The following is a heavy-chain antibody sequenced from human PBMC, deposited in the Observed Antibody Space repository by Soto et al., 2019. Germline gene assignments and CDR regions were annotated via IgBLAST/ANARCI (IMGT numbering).Heavy chain of an antibody. V-gene: IGHV3-23*01. Sequence: GGSLRLSCAASGFTFSTYGMSWVRQAPGKGLEWVSAISGSGGTTYYADSVKGRFTISRDNSKNTLYMQMNSLRADDTAVYYCARSTVLRAYDYWGQGTLVTVSS. CDR3: ARSTVLRAYDY. CDR2: ISGSGGTT. J-gene: IGHJ4*02. D-gene: IGHD3-10*01. CDR1: GFTFSTYG.